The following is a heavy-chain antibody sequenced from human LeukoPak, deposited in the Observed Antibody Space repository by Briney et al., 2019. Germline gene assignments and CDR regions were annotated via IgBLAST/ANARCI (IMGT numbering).Heavy chain of an antibody. D-gene: IGHD3-10*01. CDR3: ARGIYGSGSYYNVFDWFDP. Sequence: NLGESLKISCMDSGYSFTSYWIGWVRQMPGKGLEWMGIIYPGDSDTRYSPSFQGQVTISADKSISTAYLQWSSLKASDTAMYYRARGIYGSGSYYNVFDWFDPWGQGTLVTVSS. V-gene: IGHV5-51*01. J-gene: IGHJ5*02. CDR1: GYSFTSYW. CDR2: IYPGDSDT.